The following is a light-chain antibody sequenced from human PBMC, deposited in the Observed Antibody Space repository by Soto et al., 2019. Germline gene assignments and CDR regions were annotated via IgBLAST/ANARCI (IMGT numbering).Light chain of an antibody. J-gene: IGKJ1*01. CDR2: KAS. CDR1: QSISSW. V-gene: IGKV1-5*03. Sequence: DIQMTQSPSTLSASVGDRVTITCRASQSISSWLAWYQQKPGKAPKLLIYKASSLQTGAPSSFSGSGSGTEFTLSISSLQPDDSATYYCQQYNSPWTFGQGTKVEIK. CDR3: QQYNSPWT.